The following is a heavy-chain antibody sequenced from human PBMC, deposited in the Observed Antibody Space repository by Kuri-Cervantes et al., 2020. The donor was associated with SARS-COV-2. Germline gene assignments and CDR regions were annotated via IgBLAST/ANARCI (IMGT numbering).Heavy chain of an antibody. D-gene: IGHD1-14*01. Sequence: SETLSLTCTVSGYSISSHYWSWIRQPPGKGLEWIGYIYYSGSTNYNPSLKSRVTISVDTSKNQFSLKLSSVAAADTAVYYCARGTPDFDYWGQGTLVTVSS. V-gene: IGHV4-59*11. CDR2: IYYSGST. CDR3: ARGTPDFDY. CDR1: GYSISSHY. J-gene: IGHJ4*02.